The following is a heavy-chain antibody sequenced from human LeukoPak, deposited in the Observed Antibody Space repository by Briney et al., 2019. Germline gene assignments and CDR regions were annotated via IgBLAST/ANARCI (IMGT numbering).Heavy chain of an antibody. J-gene: IGHJ4*02. V-gene: IGHV1-69*04. CDR2: IIPILGTE. D-gene: IGHD7-27*01. CDR3: ARDLMGRLTAQTGEFDY. Sequence: SVKVSCKASGVSFIDSAISWVRQAPGQGLEWMGRIIPILGTENYAQKFQGRVTITADKSTSTAYMELTSLRSEDAAVYYCARDLMGRLTAQTGEFDYWGQGTLVTVSS. CDR1: GVSFIDSA.